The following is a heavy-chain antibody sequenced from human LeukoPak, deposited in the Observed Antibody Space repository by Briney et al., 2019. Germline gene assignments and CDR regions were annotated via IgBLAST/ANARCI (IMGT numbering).Heavy chain of an antibody. CDR2: ISSSRTTI. D-gene: IGHD6-13*01. V-gene: IGHV3-48*01. J-gene: IGHJ3*02. Sequence: GGSLRLSCAASGFTFSDYTMTWVRQAPGKGLEWVSSISSSRTTIYSAESVRGRFTISRDNAKNSLYLNMNSLRAEDSAVYYCAREYSPYSSSWSGRAFDIWGRGTVVTVSS. CDR3: AREYSPYSSSWSGRAFDI. CDR1: GFTFSDYT.